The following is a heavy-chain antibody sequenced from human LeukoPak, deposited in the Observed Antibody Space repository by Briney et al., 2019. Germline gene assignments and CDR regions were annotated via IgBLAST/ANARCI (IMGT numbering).Heavy chain of an antibody. CDR3: ARVYSGSYTDFDY. CDR1: GYTFTTYA. Sequence: ASVKVSCKASGYTFTTYAIQWVRQAPGQRLEWMGWINAANGNTKYSQNFQGRVTITRDTSASTAYMELSSLRSEDTAVYYCARVYSGSYTDFDYWGREPWSPSPQ. CDR2: INAANGNT. D-gene: IGHD1-26*01. V-gene: IGHV1-3*01. J-gene: IGHJ4*02.